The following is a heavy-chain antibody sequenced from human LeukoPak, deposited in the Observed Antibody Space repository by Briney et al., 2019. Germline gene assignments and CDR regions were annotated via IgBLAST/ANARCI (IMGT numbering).Heavy chain of an antibody. V-gene: IGHV1-18*01. CDR2: ISAYNGNT. J-gene: IGHJ6*03. Sequence: ASVKVSCKASGYTFTSYGISWVRQAPGQGLEWMGWISAYNGNTNYAQKLQGRVTMTTDTSTSTAYMELRSLRSDDTAVYYCARSYYDFWSGYYNPYYYYYMDVWGKGTTVTVSS. D-gene: IGHD3-3*01. CDR3: ARSYYDFWSGYYNPYYYYYMDV. CDR1: GYTFTSYG.